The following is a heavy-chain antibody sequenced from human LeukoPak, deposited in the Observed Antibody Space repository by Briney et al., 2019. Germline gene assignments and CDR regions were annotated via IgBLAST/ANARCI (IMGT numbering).Heavy chain of an antibody. CDR1: GYTFTSYG. CDR2: INAGNGNT. D-gene: IGHD1-26*01. J-gene: IGHJ4*02. Sequence: ASVKVSCKASGYTFTSYGISWVRQAPGQGLEWMGWINAGNGNTKYSQKFQGRVTITRDTSASTAYMELSSLRSEDTAVYYCARGVGDEWELLEIDYWGQGTLVTVSS. CDR3: ARGVGDEWELLEIDY. V-gene: IGHV1-3*01.